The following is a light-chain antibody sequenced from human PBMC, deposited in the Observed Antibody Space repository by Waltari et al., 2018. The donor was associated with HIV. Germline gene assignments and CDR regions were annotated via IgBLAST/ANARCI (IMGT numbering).Light chain of an antibody. CDR3: AAWDDSLGGPV. Sequence: SYVLTQPPSVSVAPGQTARITCGGNNIAATKSVHWYRLNPGQAPVVVIYDDRDRPSGIPDRFSGSSSGDTATLTITRLQSEDEADYYCAAWDDSLGGPVFGGGTKLTVL. CDR1: NIAATKS. CDR2: DDR. J-gene: IGLJ2*01. V-gene: IGLV3-21*02.